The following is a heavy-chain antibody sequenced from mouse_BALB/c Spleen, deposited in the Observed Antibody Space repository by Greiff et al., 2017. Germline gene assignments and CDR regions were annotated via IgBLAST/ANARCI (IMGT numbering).Heavy chain of an antibody. J-gene: IGHJ2*01. D-gene: IGHD2-3*01. CDR3: ARGDGYYDY. V-gene: IGHV3-2*02. CDR1: GYSITSDYA. CDR2: ISYSGST. Sequence: EVKLQESGPGLVKPSQSLSLTCTVTGYSITSDYAWNWIRQFPGNKLEWMGYISYSGSTSYNPSLKSRISITRDTSKNQFFLQLNSVTTEDTATYYCARGDGYYDYWGQGTTLTVSS.